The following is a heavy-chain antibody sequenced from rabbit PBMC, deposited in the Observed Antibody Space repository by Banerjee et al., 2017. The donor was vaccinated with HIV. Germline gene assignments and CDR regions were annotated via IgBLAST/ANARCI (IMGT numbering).Heavy chain of an antibody. V-gene: IGHV1S45*01. Sequence: QEQLEESGGGLVKPGASLTLTCKASGFDLSSSYSMCWVRQAPGKGLEWIACIYTGSGSTYYASWAKGRFTISKTSSTTVTLQMTSLTAADTATYFCARDLAVGNDAYFTLWGPGTLVTVS. CDR2: IYTGSGST. CDR1: GFDLSSSYS. D-gene: IGHD4-1*01. J-gene: IGHJ4*01. CDR3: ARDLAVGNDAYFTL.